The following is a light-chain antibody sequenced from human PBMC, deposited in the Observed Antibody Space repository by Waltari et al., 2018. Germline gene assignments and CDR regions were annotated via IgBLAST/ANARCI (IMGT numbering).Light chain of an antibody. CDR3: QQYYSTPPYT. V-gene: IGKV4-1*01. J-gene: IGKJ2*01. CDR1: QSVLYSSNNKNY. CDR2: WAS. Sequence: DIVMTQSPDSLAVSLGERATINCKSSQSVLYSSNNKNYLAWYQQKPGQPPKPLIYWASTRESGVPDRFSGSGSGTDFTLTISSLQAEDVAVYYCQQYYSTPPYTFGQGTKLEIK.